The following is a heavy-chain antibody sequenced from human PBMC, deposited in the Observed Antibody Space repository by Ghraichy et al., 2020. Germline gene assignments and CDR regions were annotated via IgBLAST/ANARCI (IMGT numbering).Heavy chain of an antibody. J-gene: IGHJ6*03. D-gene: IGHD2-2*01. V-gene: IGHV3-21*01. CDR3: AREGYCSSTSCTRRNRYYYYYMDV. CDR1: GFTFSSYS. Sequence: GGSLRLSCAASGFTFSSYSMNWVRQAPGKGLEWVSSISSSSSYIYYADSVKGRFTISRDNAKNSLYLQMNSLRAEDTAVYYCAREGYCSSTSCTRRNRYYYYYMDVWGKGTTVTVSS. CDR2: ISSSSSYI.